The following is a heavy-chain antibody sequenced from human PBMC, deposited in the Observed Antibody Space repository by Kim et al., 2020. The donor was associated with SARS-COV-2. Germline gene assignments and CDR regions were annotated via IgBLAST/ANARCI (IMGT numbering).Heavy chain of an antibody. CDR2: INSDGSST. CDR1: GFTFSSYW. V-gene: IGHV3-74*01. J-gene: IGHJ6*02. CDR3: AREGPDFDGSSSWYGVGRYYYYGMDV. Sequence: GGSLRLSCAASGFTFSSYWMHWVRQAPGKGLVWVSRINSDGSSTSYADSVKGRFTISRDNAKNTLYLQMNSLRAEDTAVYYCAREGPDFDGSSSWYGVGRYYYYGMDVWGQGTTVTVSS. D-gene: IGHD6-13*01.